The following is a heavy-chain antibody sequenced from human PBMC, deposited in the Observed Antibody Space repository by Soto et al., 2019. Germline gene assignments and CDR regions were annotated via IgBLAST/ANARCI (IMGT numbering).Heavy chain of an antibody. J-gene: IGHJ4*02. CDR2: ISGSGVST. CDR1: GFTFSSYA. D-gene: IGHD3-22*01. Sequence: PGGSLGLSCAASGFTFSSYAMSWVRQAPGKGLEWVSAISGSGVSTYYADSVKGRFTISRDNSKNTLYLQMNSLRAEDTAVYYCAKSPGGYYYDSSGYYHYDYWGQRTLVTVSS. CDR3: AKSPGGYYYDSSGYYHYDY. V-gene: IGHV3-23*01.